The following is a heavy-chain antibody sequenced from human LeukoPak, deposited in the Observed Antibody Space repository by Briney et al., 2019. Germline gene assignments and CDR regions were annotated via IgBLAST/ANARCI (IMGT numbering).Heavy chain of an antibody. Sequence: PGGSLRLSCAASGFTFRNHWMHWVRQTPGKGLVWVSRISSDGSSTTYADSVKRRFTIYRDNAKNTLYLQMNNLRAEDTAMYYCARDQRVTGRPDIDYWGQGTLVIVSS. CDR3: ARDQRVTGRPDIDY. V-gene: IGHV3-74*03. CDR2: ISSDGSST. CDR1: GFTFRNHW. D-gene: IGHD6-6*01. J-gene: IGHJ4*02.